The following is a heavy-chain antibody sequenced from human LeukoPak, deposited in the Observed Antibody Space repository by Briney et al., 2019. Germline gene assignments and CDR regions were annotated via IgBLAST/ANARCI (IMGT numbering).Heavy chain of an antibody. D-gene: IGHD2-15*01. J-gene: IGHJ4*02. CDR1: GFTLSYYS. Sequence: PGGSLRLSCAASGFTLSYYSMHWVRQAPGKGLEWVAFIENDESDKYYADSVKGRFTISRDNSKNTLYLQMNSLRAEDTAVYYCAKDGYCSGGSCYPKHFDYWGQGTLVTVSS. CDR3: AKDGYCSGGSCYPKHFDY. CDR2: IENDESDK. V-gene: IGHV3-30*02.